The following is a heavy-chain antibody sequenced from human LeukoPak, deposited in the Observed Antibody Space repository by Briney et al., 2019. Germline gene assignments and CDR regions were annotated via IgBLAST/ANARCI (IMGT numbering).Heavy chain of an antibody. D-gene: IGHD2-15*01. CDR1: GFTFSDYY. J-gene: IGHJ4*02. CDR3: ARGNIVVVVAATPRPRYYFDY. CDR2: INHSGST. Sequence: PGGSLRLSCAASGFTFSDYYMSWIRQPPGKGLEWIGEINHSGSTNYNPSLKSRVTISVDTSKNQFSLKLSSVTAADTAVYYCARGNIVVVVAATPRPRYYFDYWGQGTLVTVSS. V-gene: IGHV4-34*01.